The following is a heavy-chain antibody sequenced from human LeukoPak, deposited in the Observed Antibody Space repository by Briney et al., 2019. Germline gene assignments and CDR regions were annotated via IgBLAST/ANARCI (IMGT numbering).Heavy chain of an antibody. CDR1: GYTLTVYY. CDR2: INPNSGDT. CDR3: AREGSGYTYGRGSYFDY. V-gene: IGHV1-2*06. J-gene: IGHJ4*01. D-gene: IGHD5-18*01. Sequence: ASVKVSCTASGYTLTVYYIHWVRQAPGQGLEWMGRINPNSGDTNFAQKFQGRVTMTRDTSISTAYMDLSGLRPDDTAVYYCAREGSGYTYGRGSYFDYWGHGILVTVSS.